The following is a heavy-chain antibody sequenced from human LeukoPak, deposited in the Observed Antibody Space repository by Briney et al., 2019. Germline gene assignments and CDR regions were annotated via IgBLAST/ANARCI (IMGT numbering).Heavy chain of an antibody. D-gene: IGHD6-6*01. V-gene: IGHV4-61*01. CDR2: IFYSGTT. J-gene: IGHJ5*02. CDR1: GGSVTSGSYY. Sequence: SETLSLTCTVSGGSVTSGSYYWSWIREPPGKGLEWFGSIFYSGTTYYNPSLKSRVTISADTSQNQFSLKVTSVTAADTAVYYCARTLGSPARNRFDRWGQGTLVTVSS. CDR3: ARTLGSPARNRFDR.